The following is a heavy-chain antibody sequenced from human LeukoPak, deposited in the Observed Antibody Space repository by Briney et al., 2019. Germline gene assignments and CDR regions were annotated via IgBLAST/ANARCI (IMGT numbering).Heavy chain of an antibody. Sequence: GGSLRLSCAASGFTFSSNYMSWVRQAPGKGLEWVSVIYSGGSTYYADSVKGRFTISRDNSKNTLYLQMNSLRAEDTAVYYCARGLTDGSGSYYKGYYYYMDVWGKGTTVTISS. J-gene: IGHJ6*03. D-gene: IGHD3-10*01. CDR3: ARGLTDGSGSYYKGYYYYMDV. V-gene: IGHV3-66*01. CDR2: IYSGGST. CDR1: GFTFSSNY.